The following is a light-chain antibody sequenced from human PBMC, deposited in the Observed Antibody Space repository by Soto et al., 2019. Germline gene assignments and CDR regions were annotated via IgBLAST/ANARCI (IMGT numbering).Light chain of an antibody. CDR2: GAS. Sequence: EIVLTQSPDTLYLSPGEGATLTCRASQRVNSSYLAWYQQKPGQAPRRLISGASDRATGVPARVSGSGSGTDFTLTIRRLEPGDFAVYYCQQYVNSPVTFGQGTKLQIK. CDR3: QQYVNSPVT. J-gene: IGKJ2*01. V-gene: IGKV3-20*01. CDR1: QRVNSSY.